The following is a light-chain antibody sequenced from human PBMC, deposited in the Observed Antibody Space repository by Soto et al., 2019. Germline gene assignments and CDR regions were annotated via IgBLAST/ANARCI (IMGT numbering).Light chain of an antibody. Sequence: AIRMTQSPSSLSASTGDRVTITCRASQGISSYLAWYQQKPGKAPKLLIYAASTLQSGVPSRFSGSGSGTDFTLTTSCLQSEDFATYYCQQYYSGYTFGQGTKLEIK. CDR3: QQYYSGYT. J-gene: IGKJ2*01. CDR1: QGISSY. CDR2: AAS. V-gene: IGKV1-8*01.